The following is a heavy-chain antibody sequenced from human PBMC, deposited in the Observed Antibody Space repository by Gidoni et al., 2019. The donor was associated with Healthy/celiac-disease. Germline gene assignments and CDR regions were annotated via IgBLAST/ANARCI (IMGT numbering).Heavy chain of an antibody. J-gene: IGHJ2*01. Sequence: QVQLQESGPGLVKPSETLSLTCTVSGGSISSYYWSWIRQPPGKGLEWIGYIYYSGSTNYNPSLKSRVTISVDTSKNQFSLKLSSVTAADTAVYYCARSIASTGLNRYQLLSGPNVRTWYFDLWGRGTLVTVSS. CDR1: GGSISSYY. D-gene: IGHD2-2*01. CDR3: ARSIASTGLNRYQLLSGPNVRTWYFDL. CDR2: IYYSGST. V-gene: IGHV4-59*01.